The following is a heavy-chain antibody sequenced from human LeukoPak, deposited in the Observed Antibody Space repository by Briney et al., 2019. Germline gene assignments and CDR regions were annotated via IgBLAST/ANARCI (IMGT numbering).Heavy chain of an antibody. V-gene: IGHV5-51*01. CDR2: IYPGDSDT. Sequence: GESLKISCKGSGYRFTSYWIGWVRQMPGKGLEWMGIIYPGDSDTRYSPSFQGQVTFSADKSISTAYLQWSSLKAPDTAMYFCARTPSGYCSSWFDYWGQGILVTVSS. CDR3: ARTPSGYCSSWFDY. CDR1: GYRFTSYW. D-gene: IGHD6-13*01. J-gene: IGHJ4*02.